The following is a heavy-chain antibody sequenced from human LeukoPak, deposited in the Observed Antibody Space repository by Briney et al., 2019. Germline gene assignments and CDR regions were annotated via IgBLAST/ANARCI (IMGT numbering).Heavy chain of an antibody. CDR3: ASFTSSDQNYMDV. D-gene: IGHD2-2*01. CDR1: GFTFSTYG. J-gene: IGHJ6*03. Sequence: GGSLRLSCAASGFTFSTYGIHWVRQAPGKGLEWVAVISYDGSYKYYADSVKGRFTISRDNSKNTLYLQMNSLRAEDTAVYYCASFTSSDQNYMDVWGKGTTVTVSS. CDR2: ISYDGSYK. V-gene: IGHV3-30*03.